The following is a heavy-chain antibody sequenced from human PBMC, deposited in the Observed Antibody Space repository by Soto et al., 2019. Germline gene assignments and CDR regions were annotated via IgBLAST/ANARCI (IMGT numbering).Heavy chain of an antibody. D-gene: IGHD4-17*01. Sequence: ASVKVSCKASGYTFTSYYMHWVRQAPGQGLEWMGIINPSGGSTSYAQKFQGRVTMTRDTSTSTVYMELSSLRSEDTAVYYCAGETPYGGNSPAFDIWGQGAMVTVSS. CDR2: INPSGGST. CDR1: GYTFTSYY. CDR3: AGETPYGGNSPAFDI. J-gene: IGHJ3*02. V-gene: IGHV1-46*01.